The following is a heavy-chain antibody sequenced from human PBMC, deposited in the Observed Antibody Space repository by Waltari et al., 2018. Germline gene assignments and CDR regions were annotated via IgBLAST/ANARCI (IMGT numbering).Heavy chain of an antibody. D-gene: IGHD6-19*01. Sequence: QVQLVESGGGVVQPGRSLRLSCAASGFTFSSYGMHWVHQAPGKGLEWVAVIWYDGSNKYYADSVKGRFTISRDNSKNTLYLQMNSLRAEDTAVYYCARDADSSGWYYYYGMDVWGQGTTVTVSS. CDR3: ARDADSSGWYYYYGMDV. V-gene: IGHV3-33*01. CDR2: IWYDGSNK. J-gene: IGHJ6*02. CDR1: GFTFSSYG.